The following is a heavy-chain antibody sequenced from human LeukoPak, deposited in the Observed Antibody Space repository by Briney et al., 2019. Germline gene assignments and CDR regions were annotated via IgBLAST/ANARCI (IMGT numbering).Heavy chain of an antibody. Sequence: PGGSLRLSCAASGFTFSSYAMSWVRQAPGKGLEWVSAISGSGGGTYYADSVKGLFTISRDNSKNTLYLQMNSLRAEDTAVYYCAKVFRRGVTMVRGVTGWEWGQGTLVTVSS. CDR1: GFTFSSYA. D-gene: IGHD3-10*01. V-gene: IGHV3-23*01. J-gene: IGHJ4*02. CDR3: AKVFRRGVTMVRGVTGWE. CDR2: ISGSGGGT.